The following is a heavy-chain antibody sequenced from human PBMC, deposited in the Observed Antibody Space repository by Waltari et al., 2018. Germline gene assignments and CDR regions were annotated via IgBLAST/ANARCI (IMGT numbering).Heavy chain of an antibody. D-gene: IGHD2-15*01. CDR3: ARDRGRGLYLDS. CDR2: IQGSGRS. V-gene: IGHV4-4*02. Sequence: GWGWGRRPPGKGLEWIGQIQGSGRSNWNLSLESRVTLSIDTANKHFALRFPAATAADTAVYYCARDRGRGLYLDSWGQGTLVTVSP. J-gene: IGHJ4*02. CDR1: G.